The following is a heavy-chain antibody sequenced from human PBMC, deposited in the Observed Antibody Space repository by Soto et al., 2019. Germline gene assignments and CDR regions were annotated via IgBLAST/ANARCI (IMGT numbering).Heavy chain of an antibody. D-gene: IGHD6-6*01. CDR2: ISSDGNNK. Sequence: GGSLRLSCAASGFTFSSYVMHWVRQAPGKGLEWVAHISSDGNNKYYADSVKGRFTISRDNFKNSLYLQMNSLRAEDTAVYYCAKRSSSSTFDYWGQGTLVTVSS. CDR1: GFTFSSYV. J-gene: IGHJ4*02. V-gene: IGHV3-30*18. CDR3: AKRSSSSTFDY.